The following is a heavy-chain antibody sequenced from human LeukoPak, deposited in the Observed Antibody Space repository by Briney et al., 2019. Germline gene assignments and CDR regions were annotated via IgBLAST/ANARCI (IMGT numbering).Heavy chain of an antibody. CDR3: ARERVRGGSYAALGY. V-gene: IGHV1-2*02. J-gene: IGHJ4*02. D-gene: IGHD1-26*01. CDR1: GYTFISYS. Sequence: ASVKVSCKASGYTFISYSMNWVRQAPGQGLEWMGWINPNSGGTNYAQKFQGRVTMTRDTSISTAYMELSRLRSDDTAVYYCARERVRGGSYAALGYWGQGTLVTVSS. CDR2: INPNSGGT.